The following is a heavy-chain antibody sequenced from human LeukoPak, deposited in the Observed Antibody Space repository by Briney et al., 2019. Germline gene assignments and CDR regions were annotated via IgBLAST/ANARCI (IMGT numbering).Heavy chain of an antibody. V-gene: IGHV3-23*01. CDR3: AKGGGWLYYFDY. CDR1: GITFNRYD. D-gene: IGHD6-19*01. Sequence: GGSLRLSCAASGITFNRYDMSWVRLGPGKGLEGVAAISSGGGSTYYTDSVKGRFTISRDNSENILYLQINSLKAEDTAVYYCAKGGGWLYYFDYWGQGTLVTVSS. CDR2: ISSGGGST. J-gene: IGHJ4*02.